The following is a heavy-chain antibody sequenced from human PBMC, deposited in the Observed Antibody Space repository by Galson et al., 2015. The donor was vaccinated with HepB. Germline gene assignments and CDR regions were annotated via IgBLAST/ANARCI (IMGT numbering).Heavy chain of an antibody. CDR2: ISPYNANT. V-gene: IGHV1-18*01. CDR3: AREGSYCIGDACYYYFDY. CDR1: GYTFGDSG. J-gene: IGHJ4*02. D-gene: IGHD2-15*01. Sequence: SVKVSCKASGYTFGDSGIIWVRQAPGQGLEWMGWISPYNANTNYAQKSRGRVTLTTVTSTTTAYMELRSLRSDDTAIYYCAREGSYCIGDACYYYFDYWGQGSLVTVSS.